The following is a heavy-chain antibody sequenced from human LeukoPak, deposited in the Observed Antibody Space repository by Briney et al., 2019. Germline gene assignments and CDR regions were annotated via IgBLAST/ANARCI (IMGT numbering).Heavy chain of an antibody. J-gene: IGHJ4*02. CDR2: IYYSGST. V-gene: IGHV4-59*01. CDR3: ARGPYYFDY. Sequence: PSETLSLTCTGSAGSISSYYWSWIRQPPGKGLGWIGYIYYSGSTNYNPSLKSRVTISVDTSKNQFSLKLSSVTAADTAVYYCARGPYYFDYWGQGTLVTVSS. CDR1: AGSISSYY.